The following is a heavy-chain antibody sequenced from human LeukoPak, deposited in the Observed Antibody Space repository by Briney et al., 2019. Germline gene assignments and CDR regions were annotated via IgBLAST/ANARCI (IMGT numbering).Heavy chain of an antibody. CDR1: GYTFTGYY. J-gene: IGHJ5*02. Sequence: ASVKVSCKASGYTFTGYYMHWLRQAPGQGLEWMGWINPNSGGTNYAQKFQGRVTMTRETSISTAYMELSRLRSDDAAVYCCARDGIGWQLVWENNWFDPWGQGTLVTVSS. V-gene: IGHV1-2*02. CDR2: INPNSGGT. D-gene: IGHD6-6*01. CDR3: ARDGIGWQLVWENNWFDP.